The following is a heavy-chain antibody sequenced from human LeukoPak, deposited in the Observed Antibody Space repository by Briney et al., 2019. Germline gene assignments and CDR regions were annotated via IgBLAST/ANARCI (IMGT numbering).Heavy chain of an antibody. CDR3: ARRGSSKMGYAFDI. V-gene: IGHV5-51*01. D-gene: IGHD6-6*01. Sequence: PGGSLQISCQGSGYTFTRYWIGWVRQLPRKGLEWMGIIYPGDSDTRYSPSFQGQVTISADKSISTAYLQWSSLKASDTAMYYCARRGSSKMGYAFDIWGQGTMVTVSS. CDR1: GYTFTRYW. CDR2: IYPGDSDT. J-gene: IGHJ3*02.